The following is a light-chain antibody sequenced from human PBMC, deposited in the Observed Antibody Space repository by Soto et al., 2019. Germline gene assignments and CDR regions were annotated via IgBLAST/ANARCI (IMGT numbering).Light chain of an antibody. Sequence: EIVMTQSPATLSVSPGERATLSCRASQSLGSDLAWFQQRPGQAPRLLIYGAFTRATGIPARFSGSGSGTEFTLTISGLQSEDFAVYYCQQYNTWPPGTFGQGTKVEIK. V-gene: IGKV3-15*01. CDR1: QSLGSD. CDR3: QQYNTWPPGT. J-gene: IGKJ1*01. CDR2: GAF.